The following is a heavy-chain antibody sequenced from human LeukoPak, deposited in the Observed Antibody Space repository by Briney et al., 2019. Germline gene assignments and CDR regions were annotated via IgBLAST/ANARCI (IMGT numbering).Heavy chain of an antibody. CDR2: IIPIFGTA. CDR1: GGTFSSYA. Sequence: SVKVSCKASGGTFSSYAISWVRQAPGQGLERMGGIIPIFGTANYAQKFQGRVTITADKSTSTAYMELSSLRSEDTAVYYCAGGIHPYYYDSSGYHHDAFDIWGQGTMVTVSS. CDR3: AGGIHPYYYDSSGYHHDAFDI. V-gene: IGHV1-69*06. J-gene: IGHJ3*02. D-gene: IGHD3-22*01.